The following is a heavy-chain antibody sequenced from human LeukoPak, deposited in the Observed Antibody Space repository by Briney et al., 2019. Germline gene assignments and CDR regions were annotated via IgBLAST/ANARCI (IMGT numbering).Heavy chain of an antibody. CDR1: GFSVSNNY. J-gene: IGHJ4*02. V-gene: IGHV3-53*01. CDR3: AKMEPDGYCSSTSCYFGYFDY. Sequence: GGSLRLSCVVSGFSVSNNYVSWVRQAPGKGLEWVSNIYGDGTTNYADSVRGRFTISRDNSKNTYYLQMNSLRAEDTAVYYCAKMEPDGYCSSTSCYFGYFDYWGQGTLVTVSS. D-gene: IGHD2-2*01. CDR2: IYGDGTT.